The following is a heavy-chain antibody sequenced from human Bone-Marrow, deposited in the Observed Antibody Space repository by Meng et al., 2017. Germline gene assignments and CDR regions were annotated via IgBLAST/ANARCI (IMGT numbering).Heavy chain of an antibody. J-gene: IGHJ4*02. CDR2: MNPKNGDT. Sequence: ASVKVSCKASGYIFANFDMHWVRQTTGQGLEWMGWMNPKNGDTSSAQKFQGRVTITRSTSMNTAYMELSSLRSEDTAVYYCVRGPAQYYDYVSGSYRDGQFDYWGQGTLVTVSS. V-gene: IGHV1-8*01. CDR3: VRGPAQYYDYVSGSYRDGQFDY. CDR1: GYIFANFD. D-gene: IGHD3-16*02.